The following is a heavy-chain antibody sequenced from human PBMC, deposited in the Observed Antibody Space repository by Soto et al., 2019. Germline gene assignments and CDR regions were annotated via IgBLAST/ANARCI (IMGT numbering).Heavy chain of an antibody. V-gene: IGHV1-3*01. CDR1: GYTFTSYT. CDR3: GIGYCTGGSCYSGCCLNF. J-gene: IGHJ4*03. D-gene: IGHD2-15*01. Sequence: ASVKVSCKASGYTFTSYTLHWVRKASGQRLEWMGWINAANGDTKHSQKFQGRVTITRDTSARTGYMELNSLRSEDTAGYYWGIGYCTGGSCYSGCCLNFWGLGILVSVSS. CDR2: INAANGDT.